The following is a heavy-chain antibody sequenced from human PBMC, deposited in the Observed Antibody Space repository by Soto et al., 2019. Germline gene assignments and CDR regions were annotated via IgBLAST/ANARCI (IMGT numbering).Heavy chain of an antibody. J-gene: IGHJ4*02. CDR1: GYIFSDYY. V-gene: IGHV3-11*01. CDR2: ISTDGTTI. D-gene: IGHD6-19*01. CDR3: ARAGGSGWSLDY. Sequence: QGQLVESGGGLVQPGGSLRLSCAASGYIFSDYYMTWIRQAPGKGLEWVSYISTDGTTISYADYVKGRFTISRDDAKNSLYLQMNSLRPEDTAVYYCARAGGSGWSLDYWGQGTLVTVSS.